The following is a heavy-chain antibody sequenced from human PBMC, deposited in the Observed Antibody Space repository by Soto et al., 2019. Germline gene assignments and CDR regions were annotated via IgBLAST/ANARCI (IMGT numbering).Heavy chain of an antibody. J-gene: IGHJ6*02. V-gene: IGHV1-18*01. CDR3: ATLRFLEWGLGDYYYYGMDV. D-gene: IGHD3-3*01. Sequence: QVQLVQSGAEVKKPGASVKVSCKASGYTFTSYGISWVRQAPGQGLEWMGWISAYNGNTNYAQKLQGRVTMTTDTSTSTAYMELRSLRSDDTAVYYCATLRFLEWGLGDYYYYGMDVWGQGTTVTVSS. CDR2: ISAYNGNT. CDR1: GYTFTSYG.